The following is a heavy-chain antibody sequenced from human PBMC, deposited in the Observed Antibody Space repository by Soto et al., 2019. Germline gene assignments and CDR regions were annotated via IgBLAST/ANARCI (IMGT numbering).Heavy chain of an antibody. V-gene: IGHV3-30-3*01. J-gene: IGHJ4*02. CDR2: ISFDGGDE. D-gene: IGHD2-21*02. CDR1: GFDFSSHA. CDR3: VIFCGGDCYNH. Sequence: QVQLVESGGGVGQPGRSLRLSCAASGFDFSSHAMNWVRQPPGKGPEWLATISFDGGDEFYADSVKGRFTISRDNSKSTLFLQMNSLTAEDTATYYCVIFCGGDCYNHWGQGTLVAVSS.